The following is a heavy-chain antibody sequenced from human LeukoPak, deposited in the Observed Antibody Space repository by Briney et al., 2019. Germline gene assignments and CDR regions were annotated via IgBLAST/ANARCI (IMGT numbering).Heavy chain of an antibody. Sequence: ASVKVSCKASGYTFVTYGINWVRQAPGQRPEWMGWISTYNGNTNYAQKLQGRVTMTTDTSTSTAYMELRSLRSDDTAVYYCARDHSILTGPPRDWGQGTLVTVSS. CDR2: ISTYNGNT. J-gene: IGHJ4*02. CDR3: ARDHSILTGPPRD. CDR1: GYTFVTYG. V-gene: IGHV1-18*01. D-gene: IGHD3-9*01.